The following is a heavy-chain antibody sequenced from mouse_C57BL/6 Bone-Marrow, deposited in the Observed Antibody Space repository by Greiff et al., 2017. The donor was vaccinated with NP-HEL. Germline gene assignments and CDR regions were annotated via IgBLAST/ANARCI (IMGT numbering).Heavy chain of an antibody. CDR1: GYTFTGYW. Sequence: QVQLQQPGAELVMPGASVKLSCKASGYTFTGYWMHWVKQRPGQGLEWIGEIDPSDSYTNYNQKFKGKSTLTVDKSSSTAYMQLSSLTSEDSAVYYCARQRYSNYFDYWGQGTTLTVSS. V-gene: IGHV1-69*01. CDR2: IDPSDSYT. J-gene: IGHJ2*01. D-gene: IGHD2-5*01. CDR3: ARQRYSNYFDY.